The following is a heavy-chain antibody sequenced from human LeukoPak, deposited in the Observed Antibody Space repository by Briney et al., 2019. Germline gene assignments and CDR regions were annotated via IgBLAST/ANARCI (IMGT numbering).Heavy chain of an antibody. CDR2: ISGYNGNT. CDR1: GYTFPNYG. D-gene: IGHD1-7*01. V-gene: IGHV1-18*01. Sequence: GASVKVSCKASGYTFPNYGVSWVRQAPGQGLEWMGWISGYNGNTNFAKKVLGRVTMTTDTSTSTAYMERRSLRSDDTAVYYCARALGSGTNYHYYYMDVWGKGTTVTVSS. J-gene: IGHJ6*03. CDR3: ARALGSGTNYHYYYMDV.